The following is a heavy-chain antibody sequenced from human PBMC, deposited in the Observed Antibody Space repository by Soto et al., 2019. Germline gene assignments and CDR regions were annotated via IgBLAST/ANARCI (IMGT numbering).Heavy chain of an antibody. Sequence: EVQLVESGGGLVKPGGSLRLSCAASGFTFSSYSMNWVRQAPGKGLEWVSSISSSSSYIYYADSVKGRFTISRDNAKNSLYLQMNSLRAEDTAVYYCARGFTSGVAAQKGSADYWGQGTLVTVSS. CDR2: ISSSSSYI. CDR3: ARGFTSGVAAQKGSADY. CDR1: GFTFSSYS. V-gene: IGHV3-21*01. D-gene: IGHD2-15*01. J-gene: IGHJ4*02.